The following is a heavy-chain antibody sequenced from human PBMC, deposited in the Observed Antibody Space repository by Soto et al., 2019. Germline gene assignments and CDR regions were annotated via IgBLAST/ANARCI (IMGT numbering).Heavy chain of an antibody. CDR1: GFTFSTYA. V-gene: IGHV3-23*01. CDR2: FNSGGST. J-gene: IGHJ4*02. Sequence: EVQLLESGGGLVQPGGSLRLSCTASGFTFSTYAMSWARQAPGKGLEWVSGFNSGGSTYCADSVKGRFTISRDNSKNTLYLQMNSLRAEDTVVYYCAKGGHFDYWGQGTLVTVSP. CDR3: AKGGHFDY.